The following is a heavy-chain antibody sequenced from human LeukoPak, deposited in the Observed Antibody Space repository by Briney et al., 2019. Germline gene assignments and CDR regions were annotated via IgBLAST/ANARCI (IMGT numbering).Heavy chain of an antibody. CDR3: ARNNGMDV. J-gene: IGHJ6*02. Sequence: PGRSLRLSCAASGFTFDDHAMHWVRQTPGKGLEWVSGISWNSGTIGYADSVKGRFTISKDNARNSLYLQMNSLRAEDTALYHCARNNGMDVWGQGTTVIVSS. CDR2: ISWNSGTI. CDR1: GFTFDDHA. V-gene: IGHV3-9*01.